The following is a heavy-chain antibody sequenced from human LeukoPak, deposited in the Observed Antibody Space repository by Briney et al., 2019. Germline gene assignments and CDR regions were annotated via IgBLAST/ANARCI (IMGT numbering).Heavy chain of an antibody. D-gene: IGHD6-19*01. CDR3: ARDSGWLDFDF. CDR1: GDSVSSNSVA. Sequence: SQTLSLTCAISGDSVSSNSVAWNWIRQSPSRGLEWLGRTYYRSKWYTDYAISVKSRITINPDTSKNQFSLQLSSVTPEDTAVYYCARDSGWLDFDFWGQGTLVTVSS. J-gene: IGHJ4*02. V-gene: IGHV6-1*01. CDR2: TYYRSKWYT.